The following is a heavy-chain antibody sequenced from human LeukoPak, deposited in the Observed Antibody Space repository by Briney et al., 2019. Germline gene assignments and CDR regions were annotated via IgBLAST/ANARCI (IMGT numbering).Heavy chain of an antibody. CDR3: ARDLVSSSWGMDV. CDR1: GGSISSGGYY. Sequence: SETLSLTCTVSGGSISSGGYYWSWIRQHPGKGLEWIGYIYYSGSTYYNPFLKSRVTISVDTSKNQFSLRLSSVTAADTAVYYCARDLVSSSWGMDVWGQGTTVTVSS. V-gene: IGHV4-31*03. CDR2: IYYSGST. J-gene: IGHJ6*02. D-gene: IGHD6-13*01.